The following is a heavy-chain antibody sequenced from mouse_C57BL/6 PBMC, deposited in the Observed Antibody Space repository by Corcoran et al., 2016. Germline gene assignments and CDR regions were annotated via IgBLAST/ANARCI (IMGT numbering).Heavy chain of an antibody. D-gene: IGHD2-2*01. Sequence: EVQLQQSGPELVKPGASVKISCKASGYTFTDYYMNWVKQSHGKSLEWSGDINPNNGGTSYNQKFKGKATLTVDKSSSTAYMELRSLTSEDSAVYYCARYHGYYWYFDVWGTGTTVTVSS. J-gene: IGHJ1*03. CDR3: ARYHGYYWYFDV. CDR2: INPNNGGT. CDR1: GYTFTDYY. V-gene: IGHV1-26*01.